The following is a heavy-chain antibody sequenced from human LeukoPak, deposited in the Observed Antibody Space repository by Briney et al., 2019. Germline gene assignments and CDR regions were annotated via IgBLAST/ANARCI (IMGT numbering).Heavy chain of an antibody. Sequence: GGSLRLSCAASGFTSSSYAMHWVRQAPGKGLEWVAVISYDGSNKYYADSVKGRFTISRDNSKNTLYLQMNSLRAEDTAVYYCASLWFGELPFDYWGQGTLVTVSS. V-gene: IGHV3-30*04. CDR1: GFTSSSYA. J-gene: IGHJ4*02. CDR2: ISYDGSNK. CDR3: ASLWFGELPFDY. D-gene: IGHD3-10*01.